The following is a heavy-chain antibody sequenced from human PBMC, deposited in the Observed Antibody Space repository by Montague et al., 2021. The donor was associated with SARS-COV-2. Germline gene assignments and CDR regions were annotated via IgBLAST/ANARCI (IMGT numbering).Heavy chain of an antibody. CDR3: ARGASDWLLWGYGMDV. CDR1: GFIFSSYE. V-gene: IGHV3-48*03. J-gene: IGHJ6*02. D-gene: IGHD3/OR15-3a*01. CDR2: ISSSGSTI. Sequence: SLRLSCAASGFIFSSYEMNWVRQAPGKGLEWVSYISSSGSTIYYADSVKGRFTISRDNAKNSLYLQMSSLRVEDTAVYYCARGASDWLLWGYGMDVWGQGTTVTVSS.